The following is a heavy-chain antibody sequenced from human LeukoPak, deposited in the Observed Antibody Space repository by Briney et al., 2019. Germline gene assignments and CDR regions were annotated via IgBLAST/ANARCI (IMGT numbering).Heavy chain of an antibody. D-gene: IGHD6-13*01. Sequence: PGGSLRLSCAASGFTVSSNYMSWVRQAPGKGLEWVSVIYSGGSTYYADSVKGRSTISRDNSKNTLYLQMNSLRAEDTAVYYCAAGYSSSWYKTYNWFDPWGQGTLVTVSS. CDR2: IYSGGST. J-gene: IGHJ5*02. V-gene: IGHV3-53*01. CDR3: AAGYSSSWYKTYNWFDP. CDR1: GFTVSSNY.